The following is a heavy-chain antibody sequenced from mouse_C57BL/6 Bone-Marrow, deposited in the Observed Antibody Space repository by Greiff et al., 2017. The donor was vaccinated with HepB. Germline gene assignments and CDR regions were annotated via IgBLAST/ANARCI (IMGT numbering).Heavy chain of an antibody. D-gene: IGHD2-5*01. Sequence: EVKLVESGGGLVKPGGSLKLSYAASGFTFSSYTMSWVRQTTEKRLEWVATISGGGGNTYYPDSVKGRFPISRDNAKNTLYLQMSRLRSEDTALYYCATRGNSNYPHFDNRGHATTLTVSS. CDR2: ISGGGGNT. CDR3: ATRGNSNYPHFDN. V-gene: IGHV5-9*01. J-gene: IGHJ2*01. CDR1: GFTFSSYT.